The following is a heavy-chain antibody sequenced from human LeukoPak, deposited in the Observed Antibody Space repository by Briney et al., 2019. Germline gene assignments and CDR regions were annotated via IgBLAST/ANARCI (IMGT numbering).Heavy chain of an antibody. CDR1: GGSISSSSYY. J-gene: IGHJ4*02. D-gene: IGHD1-26*01. Sequence: SETLSLTCTVSGGSISSSSYYWGWLRQPPGKGLEWIGSIYYSGSTYYNPSLKSRVTISVDTSKNQFSLKLSSVTAADTAVYYCARVGLVGATFYPDFDYWGQGTLVTVSS. CDR2: IYYSGST. V-gene: IGHV4-39*01. CDR3: ARVGLVGATFYPDFDY.